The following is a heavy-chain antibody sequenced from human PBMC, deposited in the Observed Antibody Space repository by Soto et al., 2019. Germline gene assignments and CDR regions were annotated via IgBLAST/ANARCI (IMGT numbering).Heavy chain of an antibody. CDR3: ARGGRPDI. V-gene: IGHV3-7*01. CDR2: IKQDGSDK. D-gene: IGHD3-10*01. Sequence: GGSLRLSCAASGFTFNIYWMSWVRQAPGKGLEWVANIKQDGSDKYYGDSEKGRFTISRDNTKNSLYLQMNSLRVDDTAVYYCARGGRPDIWGQGTMVTVSS. J-gene: IGHJ3*02. CDR1: GFTFNIYW.